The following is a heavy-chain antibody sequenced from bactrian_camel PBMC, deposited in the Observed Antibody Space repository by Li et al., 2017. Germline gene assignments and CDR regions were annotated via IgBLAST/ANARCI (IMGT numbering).Heavy chain of an antibody. CDR1: EDIFSSCG. CDR3: ASLNSSSGGRFAWCSDF. CDR2: ISSDGTT. J-gene: IGHJ4*01. V-gene: IGHV3S53*01. Sequence: HVQLVESGGGSVQAGGSLQLSCAASEDIFSSCGMGWYRQAPGKERELVSSISSDGTTIYADSVKGRFTISQDRTKNILYLQMNDLKDEDTGMYYCASLNSSSGGRFAWCSDFRGQGTQVTVS. D-gene: IGHD1*01.